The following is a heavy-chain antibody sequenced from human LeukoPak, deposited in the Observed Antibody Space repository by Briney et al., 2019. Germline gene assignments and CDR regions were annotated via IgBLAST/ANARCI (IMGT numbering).Heavy chain of an antibody. CDR1: GYTFTGYY. J-gene: IGHJ4*02. D-gene: IGHD2-15*01. V-gene: IGHV1-18*04. CDR3: ARGNSGSCYSCSPSFDY. Sequence: VASVKVSCKASGYTFTGYYMHWVRQAPGQGLEWMGWINPNSGNTNYAQKLQGRVTMTTDTSTSTAYMELRNLRSDDTAVYYCARGNSGSCYSCSPSFDYWGQGTLVTVSS. CDR2: INPNSGNT.